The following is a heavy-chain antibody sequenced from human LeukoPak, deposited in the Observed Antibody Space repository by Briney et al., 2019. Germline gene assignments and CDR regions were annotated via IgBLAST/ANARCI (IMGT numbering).Heavy chain of an antibody. CDR2: ISGSGGST. CDR3: AKGPMVRGVVEANWFDP. Sequence: GGSLRLSCVASGFTFSSYAMSWVRQAPGKGLEWVSTISGSGGSTYYADSVKGRFTISRDNSKNTLYLQMNSLRAEDTARYYCAKGPMVRGVVEANWFDPWGQGTLVTVSS. D-gene: IGHD3-10*01. CDR1: GFTFSSYA. J-gene: IGHJ5*02. V-gene: IGHV3-23*01.